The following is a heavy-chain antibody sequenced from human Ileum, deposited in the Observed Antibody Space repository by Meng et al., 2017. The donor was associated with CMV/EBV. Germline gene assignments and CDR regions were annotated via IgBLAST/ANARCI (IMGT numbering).Heavy chain of an antibody. CDR1: GFTFGSYG. V-gene: IGHV3-NL1*01. J-gene: IGHJ6*02. D-gene: IGHD3-16*01. CDR2: IYTGGRT. Sequence: GESLKISCETSGFTFGSYGFHWVRQAPGKGLEWVSLIYTGGRTYYAGSVKGRFTISRDYSKNTLYLRMNNLRPEDTAVYYCARDSDSYQGEGGDKLFGIDVWGQETTVTVSS. CDR3: ARDSDSYQGEGGDKLFGIDV.